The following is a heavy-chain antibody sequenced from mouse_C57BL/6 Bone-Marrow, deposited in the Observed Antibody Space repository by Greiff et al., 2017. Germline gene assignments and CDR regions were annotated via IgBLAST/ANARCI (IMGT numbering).Heavy chain of an antibody. D-gene: IGHD1-1*01. CDR2: INPSSGYT. Sequence: QVQLQQSGAELAKPGASVKLSCKASGYTFTSYWMHWVKQRPGQGLEWIGYINPSSGYTKYNQKFKDKATLTADKSSSTAYMQLNSLPYEDSAVYSGASLHDYGSSRWYFDVWGTGTTITVSS. V-gene: IGHV1-7*01. J-gene: IGHJ1*03. CDR1: GYTFTSYW. CDR3: ASLHDYGSSRWYFDV.